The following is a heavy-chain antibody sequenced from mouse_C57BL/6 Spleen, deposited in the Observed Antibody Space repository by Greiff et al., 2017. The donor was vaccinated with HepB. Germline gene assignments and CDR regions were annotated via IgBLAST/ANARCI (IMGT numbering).Heavy chain of an antibody. CDR1: GFTFSDYY. D-gene: IGHD2-2*01. CDR2: ISNGGGST. V-gene: IGHV5-12*01. Sequence: EVQRVESGGGLVQPGGSLKLSCAASGFTFSDYYMYWVRQTPETRLEWVAYISNGGGSTYYPDTVKGRFTISRDNAKNTLYLQMSRLKSEDTAMYYCARVYYCSFDYWGQGTTLTVSS. J-gene: IGHJ2*01. CDR3: ARVYYCSFDY.